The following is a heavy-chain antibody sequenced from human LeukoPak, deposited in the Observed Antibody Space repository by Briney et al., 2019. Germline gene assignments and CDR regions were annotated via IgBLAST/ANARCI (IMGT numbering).Heavy chain of an antibody. Sequence: ASVNVSCKSSGYTFTSHYVHWVRHAPGQGREWMVLINPSGRSTLYAQKFQGRVTIIRDVSTTTDYIDLRSVRSEDTAVYYCARDNSVGDIAWWFDPWGQGTLVTVSS. D-gene: IGHD3-16*02. CDR2: INPSGRST. CDR3: ARDNSVGDIAWWFDP. J-gene: IGHJ5*02. CDR1: GYTFTSHY. V-gene: IGHV1-46*01.